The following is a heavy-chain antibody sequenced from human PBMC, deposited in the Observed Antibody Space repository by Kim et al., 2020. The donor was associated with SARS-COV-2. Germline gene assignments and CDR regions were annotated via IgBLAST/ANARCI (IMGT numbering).Heavy chain of an antibody. J-gene: IGHJ4*02. D-gene: IGHD4-17*01. CDR1: GGSISSSSYY. Sequence: SETLSLTCTVSGGSISSSSYYWGWIRQPPGKGLEWIGSIYYSASTYYNPSLKSRVTISVDTSKNQFSLKLSSVTAADTAVYYCARHPSMTTVTFDYWGQGTQVTVSS. CDR3: ARHPSMTTVTFDY. CDR2: IYYSAST. V-gene: IGHV4-39*01.